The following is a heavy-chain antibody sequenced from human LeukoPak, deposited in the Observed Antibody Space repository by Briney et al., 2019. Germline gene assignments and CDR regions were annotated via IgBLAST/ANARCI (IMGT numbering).Heavy chain of an antibody. Sequence: EASVKVSCKASGGTFSSYGVSWVRQAPGQGLEWMGRIIPIFGTANYAQKFQGRVTITTDESTSTAYMELSSLRSEDTAVYYCARGPYDSSSGPNRLFDYWGQGTLVTVSS. CDR1: GGTFSSYG. CDR3: ARGPYDSSSGPNRLFDY. D-gene: IGHD3-22*01. V-gene: IGHV1-69*05. J-gene: IGHJ4*02. CDR2: IIPIFGTA.